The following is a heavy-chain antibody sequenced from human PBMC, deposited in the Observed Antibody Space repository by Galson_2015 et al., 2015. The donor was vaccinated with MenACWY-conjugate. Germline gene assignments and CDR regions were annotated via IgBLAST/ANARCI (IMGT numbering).Heavy chain of an antibody. CDR2: ISVYNGNT. D-gene: IGHD1-26*01. CDR1: GYTFTNYG. J-gene: IGHJ4*02. Sequence: SVKVSCKASGYTFTNYGISWVRQAPGQGLESLGWISVYNGNTNYPHKLQGRVTMTTDTSTSTAYMELRSLRSDDTAVYYCARVGVGATYYFDYWGQGALVTVSS. CDR3: ARVGVGATYYFDY. V-gene: IGHV1-18*01.